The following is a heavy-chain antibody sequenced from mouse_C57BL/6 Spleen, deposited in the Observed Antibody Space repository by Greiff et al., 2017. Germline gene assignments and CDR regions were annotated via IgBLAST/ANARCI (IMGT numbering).Heavy chain of an antibody. D-gene: IGHD1-1*01. CDR1: GFTFSSYG. CDR2: ISSGGSYT. J-gene: IGHJ4*01. V-gene: IGHV5-6*02. CDR3: ERHEMTTVVAGAMDY. Sequence: EVKLVESGGDLVKPGGSLKLSCAASGFTFSSYGMSWVRQTPDKRLEWVATISSGGSYTYYPDSVKGRFTISRDNAKNTLYLQMSSLKSEDTAMYYCERHEMTTVVAGAMDYWGQGTSVTVSS.